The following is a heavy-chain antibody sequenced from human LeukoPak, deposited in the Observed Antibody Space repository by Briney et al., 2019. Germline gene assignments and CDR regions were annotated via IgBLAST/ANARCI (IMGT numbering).Heavy chain of an antibody. Sequence: GGSLRLSRAASGFTFSSYGMHWVRQAPGKGLEWVAVISYDGSKKYYADSVKGRFTISRDNSKNTLYLQMNSLRVEDTAVHYCAKEGLWFGNLLVPLWGQGTLVTVSS. V-gene: IGHV3-30*18. CDR3: AKEGLWFGNLLVPL. CDR2: ISYDGSKK. CDR1: GFTFSSYG. D-gene: IGHD3-10*01. J-gene: IGHJ4*02.